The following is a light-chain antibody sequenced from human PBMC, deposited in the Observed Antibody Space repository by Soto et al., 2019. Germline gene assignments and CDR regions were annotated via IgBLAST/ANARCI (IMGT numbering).Light chain of an antibody. J-gene: IGLJ1*01. V-gene: IGLV1-47*01. Sequence: QSVLPQPPSASGTPGQRVTISCSTSNSRSGSNYVYWYQQLPGTAPKLLIYRNDQRPSGVPDRFSGSKSGSSASLAICGFRSEDEADYYCAKWDDSLRVYVFGTGTKVTVL. CDR3: AKWDDSLRVYV. CDR1: NSRSGSNY. CDR2: RND.